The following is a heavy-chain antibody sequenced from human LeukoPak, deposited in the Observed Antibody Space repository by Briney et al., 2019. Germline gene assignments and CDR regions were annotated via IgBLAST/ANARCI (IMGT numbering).Heavy chain of an antibody. D-gene: IGHD2/OR15-2a*01. Sequence: SVKVSCKASGGTFSSYAISWVRQAPGQGREWMGGIIPIFDTANYAQKFQGRVTITTDESTSTAYMELSSLRSEDTAVYYCATRCISTEIDYWGQGTLVTVSS. CDR3: ATRCISTEIDY. V-gene: IGHV1-69*05. CDR1: GGTFSSYA. J-gene: IGHJ4*02. CDR2: IIPIFDTA.